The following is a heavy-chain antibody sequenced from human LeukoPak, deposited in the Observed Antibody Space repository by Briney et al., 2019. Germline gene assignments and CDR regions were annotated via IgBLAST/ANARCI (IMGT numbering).Heavy chain of an antibody. V-gene: IGHV3-30*02. J-gene: IGHJ4*02. D-gene: IGHD3-9*01. CDR3: AKDRVTIFYPVGFDY. Sequence: PGGSLRLSCAASGFTFSSYGMHWVRQAPGKGLEWVAFIRYDGSNKYYADSVKGRFTISRDNSKNTLYLQMNSLRAEDTAVYYCAKDRVTIFYPVGFDYWGQGTLVTVSS. CDR1: GFTFSSYG. CDR2: IRYDGSNK.